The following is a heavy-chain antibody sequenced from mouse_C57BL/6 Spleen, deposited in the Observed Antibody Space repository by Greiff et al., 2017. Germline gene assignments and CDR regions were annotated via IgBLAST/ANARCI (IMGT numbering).Heavy chain of an antibody. Sequence: EVQGVESGGGLVKPGGSLKLSCAASGFTFSSYAMSWVRQTPEKRLEWVATISDGGSYTYYPDNVKGRFTISRDNAKNNLYLQMSHLKSEDTAMYYGARERRYSRRYFDVWGTGTTVTVSS. V-gene: IGHV5-4*01. CDR2: ISDGGSYT. D-gene: IGHD2-5*01. CDR3: ARERRYSRRYFDV. J-gene: IGHJ1*03. CDR1: GFTFSSYA.